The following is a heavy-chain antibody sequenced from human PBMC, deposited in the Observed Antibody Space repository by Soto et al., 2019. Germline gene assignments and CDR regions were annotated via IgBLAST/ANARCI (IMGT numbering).Heavy chain of an antibody. Sequence: QVQLVQSGVEVKKPGASVKVSCKASGYTFTSYGVSWVRQAPGQGLEWMGWISAYKGETNYAQKLRGRVTMTTDTFTNTVYMELRSLRSDDTAVYYCARGIIYCCGDCYEDTFDIWGQGTMVTVSS. J-gene: IGHJ3*02. CDR3: ARGIIYCCGDCYEDTFDI. D-gene: IGHD2-21*02. CDR1: GYTFTSYG. V-gene: IGHV1-18*01. CDR2: ISAYKGET.